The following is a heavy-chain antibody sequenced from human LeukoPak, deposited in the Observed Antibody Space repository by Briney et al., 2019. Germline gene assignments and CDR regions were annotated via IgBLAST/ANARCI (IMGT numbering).Heavy chain of an antibody. Sequence: GGSLRLSCAASGFTFSSYWMSWVRQAPGKGLEGVANIKQDGSEKYYVDSVKGRFTISRDNAKTSLYLQMNSLRAEDTAVYYCARARFLEWLIFDYWGQGTLVTVSS. CDR1: GFTFSSYW. CDR2: IKQDGSEK. J-gene: IGHJ4*02. CDR3: ARARFLEWLIFDY. D-gene: IGHD3-3*01. V-gene: IGHV3-7*01.